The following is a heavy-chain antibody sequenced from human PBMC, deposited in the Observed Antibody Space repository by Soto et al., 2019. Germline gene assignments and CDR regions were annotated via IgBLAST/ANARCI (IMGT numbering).Heavy chain of an antibody. CDR3: ARRYGWLYFDY. Sequence: PSETLSLTCTVAGESISSSNYCWVWIRQPPGKGLEWIGTIFYSGSTYYNPSLKSRVTISVDTSKNQFSLKLTSVTAADTALYYCARRYGWLYFDYWGQGSQVTVSS. CDR1: GESISSSNYC. V-gene: IGHV4-39*01. D-gene: IGHD6-19*01. CDR2: IFYSGST. J-gene: IGHJ4*02.